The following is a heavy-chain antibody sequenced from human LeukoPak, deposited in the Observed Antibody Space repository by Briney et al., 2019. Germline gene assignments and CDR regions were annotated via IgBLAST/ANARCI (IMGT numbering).Heavy chain of an antibody. CDR1: GYTFTSYD. J-gene: IGHJ5*02. CDR2: MNPNSGNT. D-gene: IGHD2-15*01. CDR3: ARDQDIVVVVAALRQREMGGFDP. V-gene: IGHV1-8*01. Sequence: GASVKVSCKDSGYTFTSYDINWVRQATGQGLEWMGWMNPNSGNTGYAQKFQGRVTMTRNTSISTAYMELSSLRSEDTAVYYCARDQDIVVVVAALRQREMGGFDPWGQGTLVTVSS.